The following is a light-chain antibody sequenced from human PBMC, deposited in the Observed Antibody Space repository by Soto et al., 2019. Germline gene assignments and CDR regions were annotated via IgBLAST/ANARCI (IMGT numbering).Light chain of an antibody. CDR3: QQYNGYSTWT. CDR1: QSISRW. Sequence: DIQITQSPSTLSASVGDRVTITCRASQSISRWLAWYQQKPGKAPKVLIWDASSLQRGVPSRFSGSGSGTEFTLTISSLQPDDFATYYCQQYNGYSTWTFGQGTKVDXK. V-gene: IGKV1-5*01. CDR2: DAS. J-gene: IGKJ1*01.